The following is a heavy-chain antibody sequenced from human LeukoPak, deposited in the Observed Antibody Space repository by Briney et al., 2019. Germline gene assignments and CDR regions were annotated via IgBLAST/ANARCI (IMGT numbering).Heavy chain of an antibody. D-gene: IGHD4-17*01. CDR1: GGSFSGYY. Sequence: PSETLSLTCAVYGGSFSGYYWSWIRQPPGQGLEWIGYVYYSASTNYSPSLKSRVTISVDTSKKQFSLRLSSVTAAETAVYYCARGIMTTVPTFDYWGQGTLVTVSS. CDR2: VYYSAST. V-gene: IGHV4-59*01. CDR3: ARGIMTTVPTFDY. J-gene: IGHJ4*02.